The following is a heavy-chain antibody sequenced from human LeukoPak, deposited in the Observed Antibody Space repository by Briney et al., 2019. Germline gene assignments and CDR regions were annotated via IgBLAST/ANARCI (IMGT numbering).Heavy chain of an antibody. CDR3: AREANYYGSGSYFEGTFDY. CDR1: GGSISSSSYY. D-gene: IGHD3-10*01. J-gene: IGHJ4*02. Sequence: SETLSLTCTVSGGSISSSSYYWGWIRQPPGKGLEWIGSIYYSGSTYYNPSLKSRVTISVDTSKNEFSLKLTSVTPADTAVYYCAREANYYGSGSYFEGTFDYWGQGSLVTVSS. CDR2: IYYSGST. V-gene: IGHV4-39*07.